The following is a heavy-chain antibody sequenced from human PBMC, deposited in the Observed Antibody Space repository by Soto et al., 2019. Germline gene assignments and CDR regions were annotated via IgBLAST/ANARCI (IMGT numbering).Heavy chain of an antibody. J-gene: IGHJ4*02. V-gene: IGHV3-33*01. CDR3: AREYDSSGYPRYYFDY. CDR1: GFTFSSYG. D-gene: IGHD3-22*01. CDR2: IWYDGSNK. Sequence: QVQLVESGGGVVQPGRSLRLSCAASGFTFSSYGMHWVRQAPGKGLEWVAVIWYDGSNKYYADSVKGRFTISRDNSKNTLYLQMNSLRAEDTAVYYCAREYDSSGYPRYYFDYWGQGTLVTVSS.